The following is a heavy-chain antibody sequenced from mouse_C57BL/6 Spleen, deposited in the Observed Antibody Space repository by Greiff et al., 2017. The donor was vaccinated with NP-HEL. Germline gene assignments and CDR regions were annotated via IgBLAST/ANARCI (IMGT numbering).Heavy chain of an antibody. J-gene: IGHJ4*01. D-gene: IGHD2-5*01. Sequence: EVQLQQSGAELVKPGASVKLSCTASGFNIKDYYMHWVKQRTEQGLEWIGRIDPEDGETKHAPKFQGKATITADTSSNTAYLQLSSLTSEDTAVYYCARSNYHAMDYWGQGTSVTVSS. V-gene: IGHV14-2*01. CDR1: GFNIKDYY. CDR2: IDPEDGET. CDR3: ARSNYHAMDY.